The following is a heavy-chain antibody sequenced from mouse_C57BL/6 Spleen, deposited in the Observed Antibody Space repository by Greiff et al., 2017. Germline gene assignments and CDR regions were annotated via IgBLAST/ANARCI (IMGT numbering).Heavy chain of an antibody. CDR2: IDPSDSET. D-gene: IGHD3-2*01. J-gene: IGHJ3*01. CDR1: GYTFTSYW. V-gene: IGHV1-52*01. CDR3: AREGVDSSFAY. Sequence: QVQLQQPGAELVRPGSSVKLSCKASGYTFTSYWMHWVKQRPIQGLEWIGNIDPSDSETHYNQKFKDKATLTVDTSSSTAYMPVSRLTCEASAVYYVAREGVDSSFAYWGQGTPVTVSA.